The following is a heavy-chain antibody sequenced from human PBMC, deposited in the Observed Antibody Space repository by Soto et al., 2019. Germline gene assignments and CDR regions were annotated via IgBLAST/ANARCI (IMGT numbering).Heavy chain of an antibody. J-gene: IGHJ4*02. CDR1: GYSFTAYG. CDR3: ARDLAYIREF. D-gene: IGHD4-17*01. CDR2: ISTAHSDI. V-gene: IGHV1-18*01. Sequence: QVQLVQSGAEVKKPGASVKVSCKASGYSFTAYGISWVRQAPGQGLEWMGWISTAHSDIGYAQKFQGRVTMTTDTSTRTACMELRSRRSDDTAVYDWARDLAYIREFWGQGTLVTVSS.